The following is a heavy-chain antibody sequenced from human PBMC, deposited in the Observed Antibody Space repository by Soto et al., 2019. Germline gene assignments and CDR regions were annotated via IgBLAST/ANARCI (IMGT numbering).Heavy chain of an antibody. CDR1: GFTFSSYW. J-gene: IGHJ6*02. CDR3: ASILAYGMDV. V-gene: IGHV3-74*01. Sequence: GGSLRLSCAASGFTFSSYWMHWVRQAPGEGLVWVSRINSDGSSTSYADSVKGRFTISRDNAKNTLYLQMNSLRAEDTAVYYCASILAYGMDVWGQGTTVTVSS. CDR2: INSDGSST.